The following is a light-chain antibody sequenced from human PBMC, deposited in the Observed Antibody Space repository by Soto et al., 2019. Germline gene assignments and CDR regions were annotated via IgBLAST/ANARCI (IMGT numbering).Light chain of an antibody. CDR3: QQYNYWLVYT. J-gene: IGKJ2*01. CDR2: AAS. CDR1: QNLSTN. Sequence: IVMTQSPATLSVSPGERVTLSCRASQNLSTNLAWYQQRPGQAPRLLIYAASTRATGIPARFSGSGSGTEFALTISSPQSEDFAVYYCQQYNYWLVYTFGQGTKLEIK. V-gene: IGKV3-15*01.